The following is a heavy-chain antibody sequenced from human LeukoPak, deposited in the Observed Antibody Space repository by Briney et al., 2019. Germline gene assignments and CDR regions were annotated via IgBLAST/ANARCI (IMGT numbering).Heavy chain of an antibody. J-gene: IGHJ4*02. D-gene: IGHD3-10*01. V-gene: IGHV1-2*02. CDR3: ARDSRVTNGDY. CDR2: VDPNSGGT. CDR1: GYTFSGNY. Sequence: ASVKVSCKAPGYTFSGNYMHWVRQAPGQGLEWMGWVDPNSGGTSYAQKFQGRVTMTRDTSITTVYMELNRLNSDVTAVYYCARDSRVTNGDYWGQGTLVTVSS.